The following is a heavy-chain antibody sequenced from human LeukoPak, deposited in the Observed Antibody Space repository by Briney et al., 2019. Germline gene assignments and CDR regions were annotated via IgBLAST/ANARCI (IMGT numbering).Heavy chain of an antibody. Sequence: QPGGSLRLSCVASGFTFSNYAMTWVRLAPGRGLEWVSSIRGIRGSNAVTGYADSVRGRFANSRDNSENTLYLRMNNLRAEDTAVYYCARDPNGDYVGAFDFRGRGTLVTVSS. CDR1: GFTFSNYA. D-gene: IGHD4-17*01. V-gene: IGHV3-23*01. J-gene: IGHJ3*01. CDR3: ARDPNGDYVGAFDF. CDR2: IRGIRGSNAVT.